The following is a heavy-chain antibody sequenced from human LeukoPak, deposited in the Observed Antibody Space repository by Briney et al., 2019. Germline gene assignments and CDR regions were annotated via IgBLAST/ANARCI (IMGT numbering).Heavy chain of an antibody. CDR1: GFTFSSYS. CDR2: ISSSSSYI. J-gene: IGHJ3*02. V-gene: IGHV3-21*01. CDR3: ARETPRLGAFDI. D-gene: IGHD2-21*01. Sequence: PGGSLRLSCAASGFTFSSYSMNWVRQAPGKGLEWVSSISSSSSYIYYADSVKGRFTISRDNAKNSLYLQMNSLGAEDTAVYYCARETPRLGAFDIWGQGTMVTVSS.